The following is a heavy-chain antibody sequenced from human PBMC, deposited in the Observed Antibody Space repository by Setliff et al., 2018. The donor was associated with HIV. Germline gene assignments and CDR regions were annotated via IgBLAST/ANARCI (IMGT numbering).Heavy chain of an antibody. D-gene: IGHD5-18*01. J-gene: IGHJ4*02. CDR3: ARSPGVDTNMAFDY. V-gene: IGHV4-59*01. Sequence: PSETLSLTCTVSGGSIINNFWSWIRLPPGKVLEYIGYIYYSGNTDYNPSLKSRVTISVDTSRNQFSLKLSSVTAADTAVYYCARSPGVDTNMAFDYWGQGMLVTVSS. CDR2: IYYSGNT. CDR1: GGSIINNF.